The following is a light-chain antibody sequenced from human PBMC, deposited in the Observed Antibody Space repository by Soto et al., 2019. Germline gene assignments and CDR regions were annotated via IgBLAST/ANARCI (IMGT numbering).Light chain of an antibody. J-gene: IGLJ3*02. V-gene: IGLV2-14*01. CDR1: SSDVGGYNY. CDR3: FSYTRSTARV. CDR2: DVT. Sequence: QSALTQPASVSGSPGQSITISCTGTSSDVGGYNYVSWYQQKPGKAPKVIIYDVTNRPSGVSNRFSGSKSGNTASLTISGLQAEDEADYYCFSYTRSTARVFGGGTKVTVL.